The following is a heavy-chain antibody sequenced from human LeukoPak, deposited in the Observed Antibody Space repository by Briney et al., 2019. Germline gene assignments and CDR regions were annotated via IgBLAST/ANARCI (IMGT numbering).Heavy chain of an antibody. CDR2: IYHSGST. Sequence: SETLSLTCAVSGGSISSGGYSWSWIRQPPGKGLEWIGYIYHSGSTYYNPSLKSRVTISVDRSKNQFSLKLSSVTAADTAVYYCARVVVVAASDWFDPWGQGTLVTVSS. CDR1: GGSISSGGYS. V-gene: IGHV4-30-2*01. D-gene: IGHD2-15*01. CDR3: ARVVVVAASDWFDP. J-gene: IGHJ5*02.